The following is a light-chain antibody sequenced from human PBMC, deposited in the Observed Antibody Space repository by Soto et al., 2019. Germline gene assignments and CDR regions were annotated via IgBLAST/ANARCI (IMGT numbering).Light chain of an antibody. CDR2: AAS. Sequence: DIQIAQSPSSLSAYVGDRVTITCRASQSISSYLNWYQQKPGKAPKLLIYAASSLQSGVPSRFSGGGSGTDFTLTISSLQPEDFATYYCQQSYSTPPTFGQGTKV. V-gene: IGKV1-39*01. CDR1: QSISSY. J-gene: IGKJ1*01. CDR3: QQSYSTPPT.